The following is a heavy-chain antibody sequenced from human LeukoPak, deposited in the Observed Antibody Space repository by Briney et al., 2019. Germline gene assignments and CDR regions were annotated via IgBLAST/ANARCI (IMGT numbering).Heavy chain of an antibody. CDR1: GFTFSSYA. CDR2: ISGSDSST. Sequence: PGGSLRLSCAASGFTFSSYAMSWVRQAPGKGLEWVSVISGSDSSTYYADSVKGRFTISRDNSKNTLYLQMNSLRAEDTAVYYCAKASSTSCYSRSDYWGQGTLVTVSS. CDR3: AKASSTSCYSRSDY. D-gene: IGHD2-2*02. V-gene: IGHV3-23*01. J-gene: IGHJ4*02.